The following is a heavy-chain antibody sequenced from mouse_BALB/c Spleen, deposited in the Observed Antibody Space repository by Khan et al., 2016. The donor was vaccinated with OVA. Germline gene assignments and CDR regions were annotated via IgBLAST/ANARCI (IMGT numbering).Heavy chain of an antibody. Sequence: VQLKESGPGLVKPSQSLSLNCTVTGYSITSGYAWNWIRQFPGNKLEWMGYISYSGVTSYTPSLKSRISITRDTSKNQFFLQLNYVTTEDTATYYCARGNYYGYYFDYWGQGTTRTVSS. CDR1: GYSITSGYA. V-gene: IGHV3-2*02. CDR3: ARGNYYGYYFDY. J-gene: IGHJ2*01. CDR2: ISYSGVT. D-gene: IGHD1-1*01.